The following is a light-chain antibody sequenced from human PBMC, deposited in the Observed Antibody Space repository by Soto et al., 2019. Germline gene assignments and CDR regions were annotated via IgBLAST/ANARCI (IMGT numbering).Light chain of an antibody. CDR3: ASWDDNLNGGV. J-gene: IGLJ3*02. V-gene: IGLV1-44*01. Sequence: QSVLTQPPSVSAAPGQKVTISCSGSSSNIGGNSVSWYQQLPGTAPTLLIYTDYQRPSGVPDRFSGSKSGTSASLAINGLHSEDEADYYCASWDDNLNGGVFGGGTKVTVL. CDR2: TDY. CDR1: SSNIGGNS.